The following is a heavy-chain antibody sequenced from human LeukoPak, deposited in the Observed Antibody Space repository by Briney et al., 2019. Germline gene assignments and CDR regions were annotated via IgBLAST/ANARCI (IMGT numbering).Heavy chain of an antibody. V-gene: IGHV3-21*01. J-gene: IGHJ6*03. CDR3: ARGPYSGTYGDTYYYYMDV. D-gene: IGHD1-26*01. CDR2: ITSSSTYT. Sequence: GGSLRLSCAASGFSFSSYNMNWVRQTPGKGLEWVSSITSSSTYTFYADSVKGRFTISRDNARNSLYLQMNSLRAEDTAVYYCARGPYSGTYGDTYYYYMDVWGKGTTVSIPS. CDR1: GFSFSSYN.